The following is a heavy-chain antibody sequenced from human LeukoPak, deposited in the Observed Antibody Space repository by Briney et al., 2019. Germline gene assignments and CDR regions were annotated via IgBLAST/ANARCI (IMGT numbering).Heavy chain of an antibody. CDR2: IIPIFGTA. J-gene: IGHJ3*02. CDR3: ARSKQQLVLAAFDI. V-gene: IGHV1-69*01. Sequence: GASVKVSCKASGGTFSSYAISWVRQAPGQWLEWMGGIIPIFGTANYAQKFQGRVTITADESTSTAYMELCSLRSEDTAVYYCARSKQQLVLAAFDIWGQGTMVTVSS. D-gene: IGHD6-13*01. CDR1: GGTFSSYA.